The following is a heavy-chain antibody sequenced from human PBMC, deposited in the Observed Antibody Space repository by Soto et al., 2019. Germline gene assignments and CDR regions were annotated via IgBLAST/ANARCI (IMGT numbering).Heavy chain of an antibody. CDR1: GYTFPTYW. J-gene: IGHJ4*02. CDR3: ARHRAALANFDY. CDR2: IDPSDSYT. D-gene: IGHD2-15*01. Sequence: GESLKISGNGSGYTFPTYWITWVRQMPGKGLEWMGRIDPSDSYTNYSPSFQGHVTISVDKSISTAYLQWSSLKASDTAMYYCARHRAALANFDYWGQGTLVTVSS. V-gene: IGHV5-10-1*01.